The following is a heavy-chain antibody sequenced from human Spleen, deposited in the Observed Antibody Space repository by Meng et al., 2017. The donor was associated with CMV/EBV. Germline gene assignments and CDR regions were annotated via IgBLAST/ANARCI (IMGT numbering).Heavy chain of an antibody. D-gene: IGHD5-24*01. CDR3: ARHGDGYNFVDY. Sequence: KVSCKASGYTFTKYGFTWVRQMPGKDLEWMGIIYPGDSDTRYSPSFQGQVTISADKSISTAYLQWSSLKASDTAMYYCARHGDGYNFVDYWGQGTLVTVSS. V-gene: IGHV5-51*01. J-gene: IGHJ4*02. CDR2: IYPGDSDT. CDR1: GYTFTKYG.